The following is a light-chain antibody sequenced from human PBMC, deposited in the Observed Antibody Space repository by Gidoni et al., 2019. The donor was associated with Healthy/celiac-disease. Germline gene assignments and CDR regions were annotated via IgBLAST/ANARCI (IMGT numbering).Light chain of an antibody. CDR1: QSLLHSSGYNY. J-gene: IGKJ2*01. V-gene: IGKV2-28*01. Sequence: DIVMTQSPLSLPVTPGEPASISCRSSQSLLHSSGYNYWDWYLQKPGQSPQLLIYLGSNRASGVPDRFSASGSGTDFTLKISRVEAEDVGVYYCMQALQTPLTFGQGTKLEIK. CDR2: LGS. CDR3: MQALQTPLT.